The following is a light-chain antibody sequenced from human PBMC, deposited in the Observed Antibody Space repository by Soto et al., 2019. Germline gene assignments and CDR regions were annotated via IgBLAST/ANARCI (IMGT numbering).Light chain of an antibody. Sequence: DIQMTQSPSTPSASVGDRVTITCRASHSIRSYLAWYQQIPGKAPKLLIHRASYLESGVPSRFSGSGSETEFTLAIGSLQPEDSATYFCQQYYIYPPAFGPGTKVQIK. CDR3: QQYYIYPPA. J-gene: IGKJ3*01. CDR1: HSIRSY. CDR2: RAS. V-gene: IGKV1-5*03.